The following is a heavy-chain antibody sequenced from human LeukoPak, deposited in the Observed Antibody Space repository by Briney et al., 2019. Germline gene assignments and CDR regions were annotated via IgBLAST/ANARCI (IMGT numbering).Heavy chain of an antibody. CDR2: ISSDGNNE. D-gene: IGHD3-10*01. CDR3: VRGGPGLGV. J-gene: IGHJ6*02. Sequence: GGSLRLSCAVSGLSITTYDIPWVRQAPGKGLEWVADISSDGNNEYYADSVKGRFVISRDISKNSVYLQMNSLTTEDTALYYCVRGGPGLGVWGQGTKVTVSS. CDR1: GLSITTYD. V-gene: IGHV3-30*03.